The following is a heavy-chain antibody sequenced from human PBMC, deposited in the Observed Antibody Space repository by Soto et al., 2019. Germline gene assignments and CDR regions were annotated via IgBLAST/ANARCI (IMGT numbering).Heavy chain of an antibody. Sequence: SETLSLTCTVSGGSISSGGYFWSWVRQHPGNGLEWIGNIYYSGRTYYNPSLKSRVTISVDTSKNQFSLKVSSVTAADTAVYYCARFAKEENPKVGSWYYFDYWGQGTRVTVSS. CDR3: ARFAKEENPKVGSWYYFDY. CDR2: IYYSGRT. V-gene: IGHV4-31*03. J-gene: IGHJ4*02. D-gene: IGHD6-13*01. CDR1: GGSISSGGYF.